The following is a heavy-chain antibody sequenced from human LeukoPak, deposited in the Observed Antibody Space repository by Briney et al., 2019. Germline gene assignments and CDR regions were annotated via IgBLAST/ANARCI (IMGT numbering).Heavy chain of an antibody. CDR3: ARDKVAAAPGDY. V-gene: IGHV3-21*01. J-gene: IGHJ4*02. CDR1: GFTFSSYA. CDR2: ISSSSSYI. D-gene: IGHD2-2*01. Sequence: GGSLRLSCIVSGFTFSSYAMSWVRQAPGKGLEWVSSISSSSSYISYADSMRGRFTISRDNAKNSLYLQMNSLRAEDTAVYYYARDKVAAAPGDYWGQGTLVTVSS.